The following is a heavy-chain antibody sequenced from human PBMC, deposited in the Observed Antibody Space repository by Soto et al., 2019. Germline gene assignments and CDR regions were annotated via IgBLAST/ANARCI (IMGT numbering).Heavy chain of an antibody. V-gene: IGHV3-66*01. CDR3: AEGGFDAFDI. D-gene: IGHD1-26*01. CDR2: MYSGGSR. J-gene: IGHJ3*02. Sequence: EVQLVESGGGLVQPGGSLRLSCAASGFTVSSNYMSWVRQAPGKGLEWVSVMYSGGSRYYADSVKGRFIISRDHSKNTLYLQMNSLRAEDTAVYYCAEGGFDAFDIWGQGTMVTVSS. CDR1: GFTVSSNY.